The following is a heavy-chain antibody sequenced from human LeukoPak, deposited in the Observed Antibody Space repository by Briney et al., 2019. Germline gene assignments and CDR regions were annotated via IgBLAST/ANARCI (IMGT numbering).Heavy chain of an antibody. J-gene: IGHJ3*02. D-gene: IGHD3-22*01. CDR2: ISTNGVST. Sequence: GGSLGLSGAASGLTFVNYAMPGVRQAPGRGREFVSAISTNGVSTYYANSVKGRFTISRDNSKNTLYLQMGSLRAEDMAVYYCARDQSRGIGYDSSGYYPHDAFDIWGQGTMVTVSS. V-gene: IGHV3-64*01. CDR3: ARDQSRGIGYDSSGYYPHDAFDI. CDR1: GLTFVNYA.